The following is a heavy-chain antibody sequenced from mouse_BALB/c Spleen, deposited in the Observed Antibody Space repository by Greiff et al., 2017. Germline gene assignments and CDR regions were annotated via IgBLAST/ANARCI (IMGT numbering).Heavy chain of an antibody. CDR3: TRDNRYFDV. Sequence: EVMLVESGGGLVKPGGSLKLSCAASGFTFSSYTMSWVRQTPEKRLEWVATISSGGSYTYYPDSVKGRFTISRDNAKNTLYLQMSSLKSEDTAMYYCTRDNRYFDVWGAGTTVTVSS. CDR1: GFTFSSYT. J-gene: IGHJ1*01. V-gene: IGHV5-6-4*01. CDR2: ISSGGSYT.